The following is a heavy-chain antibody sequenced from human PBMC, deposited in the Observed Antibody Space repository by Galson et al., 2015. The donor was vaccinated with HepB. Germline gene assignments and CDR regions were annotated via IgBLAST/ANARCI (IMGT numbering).Heavy chain of an antibody. CDR1: GGSFSGYY. V-gene: IGHV4-34*01. J-gene: IGHJ4*02. CDR3: ARLLWFGYYYFDY. D-gene: IGHD3-10*01. Sequence: SETLSLTCAVYGGSFSGYYWSWIRQPPGKGLEWIGEINHSGSTNYNPSLKSRVTISVDTSKNQFSLKLSSVTAADTAVYYCARLLWFGYYYFDYWGQGTLVTVSS. CDR2: INHSGST.